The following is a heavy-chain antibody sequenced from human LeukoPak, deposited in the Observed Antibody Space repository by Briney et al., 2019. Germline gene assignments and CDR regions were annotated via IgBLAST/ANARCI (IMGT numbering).Heavy chain of an antibody. CDR3: ARDSGYSGYDYFDY. D-gene: IGHD5-12*01. CDR1: GFTFSSYA. J-gene: IGHJ4*02. CDR2: ISYDGSNK. Sequence: GGSLRLSCAASGFTFSSYAMHWVRQAPGKGLEWVAVISYDGSNKYYADSVKGRFTISRDNSKYTLYLQMNSLRAEDTAVYYCARDSGYSGYDYFDYWGQGTLVTVSS. V-gene: IGHV3-30*01.